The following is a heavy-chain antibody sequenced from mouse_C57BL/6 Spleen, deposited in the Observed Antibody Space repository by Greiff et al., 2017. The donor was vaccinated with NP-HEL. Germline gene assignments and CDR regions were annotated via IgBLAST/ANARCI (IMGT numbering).Heavy chain of an antibody. CDR2: IDPSDSET. D-gene: IGHD2-2*01. CDR3: ARGELGYTGGLAY. J-gene: IGHJ3*01. CDR1: GYTFTSYW. V-gene: IGHV1-52*01. Sequence: QVQLQQPGAELVRPGSSVKLSCKASGYTFTSYWMHWVKQRPIHGLEWIGNIDPSDSETHYNQKFKDKATLTVDKSSSTAYMQLSSLTSEDSAVYYCARGELGYTGGLAYWGQGTLVTVSA.